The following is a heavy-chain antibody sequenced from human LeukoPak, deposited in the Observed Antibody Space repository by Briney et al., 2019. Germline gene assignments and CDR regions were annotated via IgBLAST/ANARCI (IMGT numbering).Heavy chain of an antibody. Sequence: ASVKVSCKASGYTITGYYMHWVRQAPGQGLEWMGWINPNSGGTNYAQKFQGRVTMTRDTSISTAYMELSRLRSDDTAVYYCARQWDYYDSSGYLFDYWGQGTLVTVSS. CDR3: ARQWDYYDSSGYLFDY. J-gene: IGHJ4*02. D-gene: IGHD3-22*01. CDR2: INPNSGGT. V-gene: IGHV1-2*02. CDR1: GYTITGYY.